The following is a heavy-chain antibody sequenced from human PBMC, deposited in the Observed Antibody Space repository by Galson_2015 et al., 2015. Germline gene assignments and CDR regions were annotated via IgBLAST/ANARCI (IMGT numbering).Heavy chain of an antibody. CDR3: TRLLYGGGEDC. D-gene: IGHD2-21*01. CDR2: IRNKANSYAT. V-gene: IGHV3-73*01. CDR1: GFTFSGSA. J-gene: IGHJ4*02. Sequence: SLRLSCAASGFTFSGSAMHWVRQASGKGLEWVGRIRNKANSYATTYAASVKGRFTISRDDSENTAYLQMNSLKTEDTAVYYCTRLLYGGGEDCWGQGTLVTVSS.